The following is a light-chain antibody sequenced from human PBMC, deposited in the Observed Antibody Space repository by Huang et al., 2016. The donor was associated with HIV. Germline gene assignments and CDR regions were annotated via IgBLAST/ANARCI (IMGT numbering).Light chain of an antibody. J-gene: IGKJ2*01. CDR1: QSVRNNY. V-gene: IGKV3D-20*01. Sequence: IVLTQSPATLSLSPGERATLTCGASQSVRNNYLAWYQQKPGLATRLLMYDAHVRATGITDRLSGSGSGTDFTLTISSLEPEDFAMYYWQQYSTSSYTFGQGTKVDI. CDR2: DAH. CDR3: QQYSTSSYT.